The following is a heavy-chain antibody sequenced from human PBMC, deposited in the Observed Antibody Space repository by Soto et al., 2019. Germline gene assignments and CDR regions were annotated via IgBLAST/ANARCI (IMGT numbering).Heavy chain of an antibody. CDR1: GFTFSSYW. J-gene: IGHJ4*02. Sequence: PGGSLRLSSAASGFTFSSYWMSWVRQAPGKGLEWMANIKQDGSEKYYVDSVKGRFTISRDNAKNSPYLQMNSLRAEDTAVYYCARGPSSPITGTVRGSWGQGTLVTVSS. D-gene: IGHD1-7*01. CDR2: IKQDGSEK. CDR3: ARGPSSPITGTVRGS. V-gene: IGHV3-7*03.